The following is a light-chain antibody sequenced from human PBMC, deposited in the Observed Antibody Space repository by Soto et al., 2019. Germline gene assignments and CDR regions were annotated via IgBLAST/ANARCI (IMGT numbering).Light chain of an antibody. Sequence: DIQMTQSPSSLSASVGDRVTITCRASQSISSNLNWYQQKPGKAPKLLIYAASNLQSGVPSTFSGSGSGTEFTLTISSLQPDDFATYYCQQYNSYLWTFGQGTKVAIK. CDR3: QQYNSYLWT. CDR2: AAS. J-gene: IGKJ1*01. V-gene: IGKV1-39*01. CDR1: QSISSN.